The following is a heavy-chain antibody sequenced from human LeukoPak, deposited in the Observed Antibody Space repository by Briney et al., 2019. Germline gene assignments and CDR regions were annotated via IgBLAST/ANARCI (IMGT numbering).Heavy chain of an antibody. Sequence: SGPTLVKPTQTLTLTCTFTGFSLSTSGEGVGWIRQPPGNTLEWIEPMYCDGNDNYSPSPKSRLTITKATCKNQVVLTMTNKVPVDTATYYCGNTPGSSWYHYYYYYMDVWGKGNTVTISS. CDR1: GFSLSTSGEG. CDR3: GNTPGSSWYHYYYYYMDV. CDR2: MYCDGND. V-gene: IGHV2-5*02. D-gene: IGHD6-13*01. J-gene: IGHJ6*03.